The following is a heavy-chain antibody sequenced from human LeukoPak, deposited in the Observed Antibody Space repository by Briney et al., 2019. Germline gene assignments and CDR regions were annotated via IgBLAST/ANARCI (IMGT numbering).Heavy chain of an antibody. Sequence: GGSLRLSCAASGFTFSSYAVTWVRQAPGKGLEWVSGISGSGAYTYYADSVKGRFTISRDNSKSTLYLQMNSLRAEDTAVYYCAKDGGAYNWDYWGQGTLVTVSS. CDR2: ISGSGAYT. J-gene: IGHJ4*02. D-gene: IGHD1-20*01. V-gene: IGHV3-23*01. CDR1: GFTFSSYA. CDR3: AKDGGAYNWDY.